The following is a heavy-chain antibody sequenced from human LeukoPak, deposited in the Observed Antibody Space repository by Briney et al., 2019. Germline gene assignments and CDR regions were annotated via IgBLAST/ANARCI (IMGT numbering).Heavy chain of an antibody. CDR2: IYYSGST. J-gene: IGHJ4*02. CDR1: GGSISSYY. Sequence: PSGTLSLTCTVSGGSISSYYWSWIRQPPGKGLEWIGYIYYSGSTNYNPSLKSRVTISVDTSKNQFSLKLSSVTAADTAVYYCARDVKAPGYSSSPWYFDYWGQGTLVTVSS. CDR3: ARDVKAPGYSSSPWYFDY. V-gene: IGHV4-59*01. D-gene: IGHD6-13*01.